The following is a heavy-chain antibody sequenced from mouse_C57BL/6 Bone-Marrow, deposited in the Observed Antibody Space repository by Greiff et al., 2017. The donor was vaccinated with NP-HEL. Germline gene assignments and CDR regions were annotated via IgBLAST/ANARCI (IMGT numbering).Heavy chain of an antibody. Sequence: EVMLVESGGGLVQPGGSLKLSCAASGFTFSDYGMAWVRQAPRKGPEWVAFISNLAYSIYYADTVTGRFTISRENAKNTLYLEMSSLRSEDTAMYYCARTTVAPFAYWGQGTLVTVSA. D-gene: IGHD1-1*01. CDR3: ARTTVAPFAY. CDR2: ISNLAYSI. CDR1: GFTFSDYG. V-gene: IGHV5-15*04. J-gene: IGHJ3*01.